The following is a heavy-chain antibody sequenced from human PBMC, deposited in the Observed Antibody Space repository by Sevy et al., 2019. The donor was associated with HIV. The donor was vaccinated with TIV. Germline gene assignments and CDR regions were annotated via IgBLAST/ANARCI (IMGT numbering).Heavy chain of an antibody. CDR2: ISGSGGST. CDR1: GFTFSSYA. J-gene: IGHJ4*02. V-gene: IGHV3-23*01. CDR3: AKAPAPTPDYSKVDY. D-gene: IGHD4-4*01. Sequence: GGSLRLSCAASGFTFSSYAMSWVRQAPGKGLEWVSAISGSGGSTYYADSVKGRFTISRDNSKNTVYLQMNSLRAEDTAVYYCAKAPAPTPDYSKVDYWGQGTLVTVSS.